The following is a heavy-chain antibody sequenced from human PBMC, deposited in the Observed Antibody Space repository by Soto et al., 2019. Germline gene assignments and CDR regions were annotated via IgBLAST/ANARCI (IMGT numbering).Heavy chain of an antibody. CDR3: ARDHLGIAAGDLDL. D-gene: IGHD7-27*01. CDR2: ISSGRPDI. Sequence: EDQLVESGGGLVKPGGSLRLSCAASGFSFDTYNMNWVRQAPGKGLEWVSSISSGRPDIFYADSVRGRFTISRDDAKKSLFLQMNSLRADDTAVYYCARDHLGIAAGDLDLWGQGTLVTVSS. CDR1: GFSFDTYN. V-gene: IGHV3-21*02. J-gene: IGHJ4*02.